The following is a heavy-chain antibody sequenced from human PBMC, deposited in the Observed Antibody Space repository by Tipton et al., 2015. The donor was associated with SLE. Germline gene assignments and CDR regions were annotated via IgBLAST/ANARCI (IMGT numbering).Heavy chain of an antibody. J-gene: IGHJ4*02. CDR2: IYYSGST. CDR3: AVWFGESGYVWGSYRSYYFDY. Sequence: TLSLTCTASGGSISSSSYYWGWIRQPPGKGLEWIGSIYYSGSTYYNPSLKSRVTISVDTSKNQFSLKLSSVTAADTAVYYCAVWFGESGYVWGSYRSYYFDYWGQGTLVTVSS. V-gene: IGHV4-39*07. CDR1: GGSISSSSYY. D-gene: IGHD3-16*02.